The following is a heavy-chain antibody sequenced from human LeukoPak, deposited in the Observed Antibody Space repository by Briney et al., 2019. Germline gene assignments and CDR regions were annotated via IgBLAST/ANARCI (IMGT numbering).Heavy chain of an antibody. V-gene: IGHV3-7*03. CDR1: GFTFSSHW. Sequence: PGGSLRLSCAASGFTFSSHWMSWVRQAPGKGLEWVANIKQDASDKYYVDSVKGRFTISRDNTKNSLYLRMNSLRAEDTAVYFCARHSNKYDYDSSGHYRSLEYWGQGTLVTVSS. J-gene: IGHJ4*02. D-gene: IGHD3-22*01. CDR2: IKQDASDK. CDR3: ARHSNKYDYDSSGHYRSLEY.